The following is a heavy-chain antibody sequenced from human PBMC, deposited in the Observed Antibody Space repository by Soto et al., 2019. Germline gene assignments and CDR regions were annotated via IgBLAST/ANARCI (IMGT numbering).Heavy chain of an antibody. Sequence: SETLSLTCAVYGGSFSGYYWSRIRQPPGKGLEWIGEINHSGSTNYNPSLKSRVTISVDTSKNQFSLKLSSVTAADTAVYYCAGCNYDILTGYYPFPGYYYYYGMDVWGQGTTVTVSS. V-gene: IGHV4-34*01. D-gene: IGHD3-9*01. CDR3: AGCNYDILTGYYPFPGYYYYYGMDV. CDR1: GGSFSGYY. J-gene: IGHJ6*02. CDR2: INHSGST.